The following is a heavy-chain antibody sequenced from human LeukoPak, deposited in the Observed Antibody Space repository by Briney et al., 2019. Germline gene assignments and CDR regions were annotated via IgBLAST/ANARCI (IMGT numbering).Heavy chain of an antibody. V-gene: IGHV4-34*01. CDR3: ARGRPAGTFDY. CDR2: IYHSGST. J-gene: IGHJ4*02. Sequence: SETLSLTCAVYGGSFSGYYWSWIRQPPGKGLEWIGYIYHSGSTYYNPSLKSRVTISVDRSKNQFSLKLSSVTAADTAVYYCARGRPAGTFDYWGQGTLVTVSS. D-gene: IGHD1-1*01. CDR1: GGSFSGYY.